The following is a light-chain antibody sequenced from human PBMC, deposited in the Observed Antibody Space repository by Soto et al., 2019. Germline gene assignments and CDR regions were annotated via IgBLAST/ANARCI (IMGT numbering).Light chain of an antibody. J-gene: IGKJ5*01. Sequence: DIPMTQSPSPLFASVAGRVNITCPASQSIRRSLNWYQQKPGKAPKLLIYAASSLQSGVPSRFSGSGSGTDFTLTISSLQPEDFATYYCQQLHDYPITFGQGTRLEIK. CDR3: QQLHDYPIT. V-gene: IGKV1-39*01. CDR2: AAS. CDR1: QSIRRS.